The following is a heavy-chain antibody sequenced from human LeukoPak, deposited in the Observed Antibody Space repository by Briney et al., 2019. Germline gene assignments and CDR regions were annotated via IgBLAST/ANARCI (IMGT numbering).Heavy chain of an antibody. CDR2: IYYSGTT. CDR1: GGSIRSDSSYY. D-gene: IGHD2-15*01. J-gene: IGHJ4*02. Sequence: SETLSLTCTVSGGSIRSDSSYYWGWIRHPPGKGLDWIGSIYYSGTTYYKSSLKSRVTISVDTSKNQFSLNLSSVTAADTAVYYCVRGRGLYCSGGNCSPYYFDYWGQGTLVTVSS. CDR3: VRGRGLYCSGGNCSPYYFDY. V-gene: IGHV4-39*01.